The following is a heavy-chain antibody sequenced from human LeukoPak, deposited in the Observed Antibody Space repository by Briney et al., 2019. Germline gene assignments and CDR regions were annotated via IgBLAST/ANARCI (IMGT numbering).Heavy chain of an antibody. CDR1: GGSISSSSYY. CDR2: MYYSGST. Sequence: SETLSLTCTVSGGSISSSSYYWDWIRQPPGKGLEWIGSMYYSGSTYYNPSLKSRVTISVDTSKNQLSLKLSSVTAADTAVYYCARSVCSTNADSWGQGTLVTVSS. J-gene: IGHJ4*02. CDR3: ARSVCSTNADS. D-gene: IGHD1-1*01. V-gene: IGHV4-39*01.